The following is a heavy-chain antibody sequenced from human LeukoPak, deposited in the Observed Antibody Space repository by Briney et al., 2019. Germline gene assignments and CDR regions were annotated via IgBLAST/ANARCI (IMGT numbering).Heavy chain of an antibody. V-gene: IGHV4-61*02. D-gene: IGHD3-22*01. CDR3: ARGPYSYDSSGAFDI. Sequence: NSSETLSLTCTVSGDSISSGDYYWSWIRQPAGKGLEWIGRIPSSGSTNYNPSLKSRVTISVDTSKNQFSLKLSSVTAADTAVYFCARGPYSYDSSGAFDIWGQGTMVTVSS. CDR2: IPSSGST. J-gene: IGHJ3*02. CDR1: GDSISSGDYY.